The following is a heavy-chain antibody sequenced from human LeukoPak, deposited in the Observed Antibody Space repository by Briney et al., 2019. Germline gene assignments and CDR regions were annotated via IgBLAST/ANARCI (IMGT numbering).Heavy chain of an antibody. D-gene: IGHD5-24*01. Sequence: GESLQISCTASGYNFNSFFIAWVRQMPGKGLEWMGIIFPGDSDTTYSPSFQGQVTISVDKSINTAYLQWGSLKASDTAIYYCAREMEMSTISAAFDMWGQGTMVTVSS. V-gene: IGHV5-51*01. J-gene: IGHJ3*02. CDR3: AREMEMSTISAAFDM. CDR2: IFPGDSDT. CDR1: GYNFNSFF.